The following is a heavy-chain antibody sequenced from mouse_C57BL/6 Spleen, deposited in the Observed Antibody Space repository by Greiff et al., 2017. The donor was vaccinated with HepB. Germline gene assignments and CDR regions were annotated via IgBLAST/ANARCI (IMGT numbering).Heavy chain of an antibody. CDR1: GYTFTSYW. V-gene: IGHV1-55*01. CDR3: ARGELGQGYAMDY. Sequence: VQLQQPGAELVKPGASVKMSCKASGYTFTSYWITWVKQRPGQGLEWIGDIYPGSGSTNYNEKFKSKATLTVDTSPSTAYMQLSSLTSEDSAVYYCARGELGQGYAMDYWGQGTSVTVSS. J-gene: IGHJ4*01. D-gene: IGHD4-1*01. CDR2: IYPGSGST.